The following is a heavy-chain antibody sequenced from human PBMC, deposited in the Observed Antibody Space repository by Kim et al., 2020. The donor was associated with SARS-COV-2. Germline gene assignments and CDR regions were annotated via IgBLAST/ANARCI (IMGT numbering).Heavy chain of an antibody. CDR1: GGSLSSGGYS. D-gene: IGHD3-10*01. V-gene: IGHV4-30-2*01. J-gene: IGHJ6*02. CDR2: IYYSGST. Sequence: SETLSLTCAVSGGSLSSGGYSWSWIRQPPGKGLEWIGNIYYSGSTYYNPSLKSRVTISVDRSKNQFSLKLRSVTAADTAAYYCARGYGSSSGYGMDFWD. CDR3: ARGYGSSSGYGMDF.